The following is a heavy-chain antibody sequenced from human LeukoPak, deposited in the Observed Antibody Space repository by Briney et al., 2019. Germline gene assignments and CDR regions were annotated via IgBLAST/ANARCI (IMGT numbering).Heavy chain of an antibody. CDR3: AREPNKRYETGVFDY. CDR1: GGSISSTSYF. V-gene: IGHV4-39*07. J-gene: IGHJ4*02. CDR2: IYYSGIT. D-gene: IGHD5-12*01. Sequence: SETLSLTCSVSGGSISSTSYFWGWIRQPPGKGLEWIGTIYYSGITYYNPSLKSRVTISIDTSKNQFSLKLSSVTAADTAVYYCAREPNKRYETGVFDYWGQGTLVTVSS.